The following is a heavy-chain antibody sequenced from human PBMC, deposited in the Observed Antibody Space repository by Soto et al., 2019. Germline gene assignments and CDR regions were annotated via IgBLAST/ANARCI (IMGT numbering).Heavy chain of an antibody. J-gene: IGHJ4*02. CDR2: IYRTGST. Sequence: SETLSLTCAVYGGSFSGYYWTWVRQPPGQGLEWIGEIYRTGSTNYNPSLKSRVTISLDKSENQFSLKVTSLTAADTAVYYCASRDPGTSVDYWGQGTLVTVSS. D-gene: IGHD1-7*01. CDR1: GGSFSGYY. V-gene: IGHV4-34*01. CDR3: ASRDPGTSVDY.